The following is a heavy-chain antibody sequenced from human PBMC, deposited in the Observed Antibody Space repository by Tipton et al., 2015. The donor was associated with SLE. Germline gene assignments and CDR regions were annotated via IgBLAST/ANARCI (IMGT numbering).Heavy chain of an antibody. CDR1: GFNFKNFG. J-gene: IGHJ6*02. CDR2: MNWNGGSI. Sequence: QLVQSGGGVIRPGGSLRISCTGSGFNFKNFGMNWVRQAPGKGLEWVSGMNWNGGSIGYVDSVKGRFTISRDNAKNSVYLQMNSLRVEDTAIYYCARDGSFGMDVWRQGTMVTVSS. CDR3: ARDGSFGMDV. D-gene: IGHD1-26*01. V-gene: IGHV3-20*04.